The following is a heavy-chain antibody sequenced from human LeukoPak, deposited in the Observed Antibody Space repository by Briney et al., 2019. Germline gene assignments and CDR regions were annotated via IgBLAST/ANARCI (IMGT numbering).Heavy chain of an antibody. CDR3: ARASGSFDY. D-gene: IGHD3-10*01. V-gene: IGHV3-33*01. CDR1: GFTFSDYG. CDR2: IWSYGSHK. Sequence: GGSLRLSCAASGFTFSDYGIHWVRQAPGKGLEWVAVIWSYGSHKYYEDSVQDRLTISRENTKNTLYLQMNSLRVEDTAVYYCARASGSFDYGGQGTLVTVSS. J-gene: IGHJ4*02.